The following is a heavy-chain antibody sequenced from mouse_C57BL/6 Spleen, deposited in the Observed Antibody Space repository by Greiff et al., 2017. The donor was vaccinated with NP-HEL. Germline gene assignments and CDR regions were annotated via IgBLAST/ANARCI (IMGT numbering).Heavy chain of an antibody. D-gene: IGHD2-5*01. CDR1: GFTFSDYG. Sequence: EVMLVESGGGLVKPGGSLKLSCAASGFTFSDYGMHWVRQAPEKGLEWVAYISSGSSTIYYADTVKGRFTISRDNAKNTLFLQMTSLRSEDTAMYYCARRSNYNYYAMDYWGQGTSVTVSS. CDR3: ARRSNYNYYAMDY. J-gene: IGHJ4*01. V-gene: IGHV5-17*01. CDR2: ISSGSSTI.